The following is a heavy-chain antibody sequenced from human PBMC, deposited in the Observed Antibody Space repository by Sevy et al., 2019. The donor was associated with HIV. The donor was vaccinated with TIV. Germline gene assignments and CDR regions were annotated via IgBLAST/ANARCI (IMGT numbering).Heavy chain of an antibody. V-gene: IGHV4-59*08. D-gene: IGHD2-2*01. CDR1: GDSINTYY. J-gene: IGHJ4*03. CDR2: VSHSGNT. CDR3: ARLRWDLVVVPGATPACYFDY. Sequence: SETLSLTCTVSGDSINTYYWSWIRQPPGKGLEWIGYVSHSGNTNYNPSLKSRVSMSLDTSRNQFSLKVKFVTAADTAVYYCARLRWDLVVVPGATPACYFDYWGQGTLVTVSS.